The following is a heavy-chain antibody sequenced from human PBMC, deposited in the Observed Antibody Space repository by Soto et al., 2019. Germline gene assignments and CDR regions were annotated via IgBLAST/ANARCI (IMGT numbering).Heavy chain of an antibody. CDR2: INPSGGST. CDR1: GYTFTCYY. CDR3: ARDRIEMATIAGFNWLDP. V-gene: IGHV1-46*01. D-gene: IGHD5-12*01. Sequence: ASVKVSCKASGYTFTCYYMHWVRQAPGQGLEWMGIINPSGGSTSYAQKFQGRVTMTRDTSTSTVYMELSSLRSEDTAVYYCARDRIEMATIAGFNWLDPWGQGTLVTVSS. J-gene: IGHJ5*02.